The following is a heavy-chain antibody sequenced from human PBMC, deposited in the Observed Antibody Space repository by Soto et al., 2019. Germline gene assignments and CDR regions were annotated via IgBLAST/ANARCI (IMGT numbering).Heavy chain of an antibody. J-gene: IGHJ3*02. D-gene: IGHD3-3*01. CDR3: ARGASAFLEWSRTARNDAFDI. V-gene: IGHV4-61*01. CDR1: GGSVSSGSYY. Sequence: SETLSLTCTVSGGSVSSGSYYWSWIRQPPGKGLEWIGYIYYSGSTNYNPSLKSRVTISVDTSKNQFSLKLSSVTAADTAVYYCARGASAFLEWSRTARNDAFDIWGQGTMVTVSS. CDR2: IYYSGST.